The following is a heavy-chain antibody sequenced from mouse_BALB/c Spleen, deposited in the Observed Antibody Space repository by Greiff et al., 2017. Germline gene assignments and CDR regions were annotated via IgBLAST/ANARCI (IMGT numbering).Heavy chain of an antibody. CDR3: ARRLPYWYCDV. Sequence: VQGVESGAELMKPGASVKISCKATGYTFSSYWIEWVKQTPGHGLEWIGEILPGSGSTNYNEKFKGKATFTADTSSNTAYMQLSSLTSEDSAVYYCARRLPYWYCDVWGAGTTVTVSS. J-gene: IGHJ1*01. CDR1: GYTFSSYW. CDR2: ILPGSGST. V-gene: IGHV1-9*01.